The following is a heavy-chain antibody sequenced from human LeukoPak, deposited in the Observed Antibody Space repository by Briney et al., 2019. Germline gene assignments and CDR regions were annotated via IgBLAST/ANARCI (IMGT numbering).Heavy chain of an antibody. CDR1: GFIFTNYA. CDR2: VTSSGGET. D-gene: IGHD6-13*01. CDR3: AKVGEGAAEDYYFDY. V-gene: IGHV3-23*01. J-gene: IGHJ4*02. Sequence: GGSLRLSCTASGFIFTNYAMTWVRQAPGTGLEWVSSVTSSGGETLYADSVKGRFTISRDNSKNTMSLQMNSLRVEDTAVYYCAKVGEGAAEDYYFDYWGQGTLVTVSS.